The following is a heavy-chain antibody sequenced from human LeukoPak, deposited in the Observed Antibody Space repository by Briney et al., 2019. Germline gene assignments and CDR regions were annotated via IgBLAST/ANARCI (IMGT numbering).Heavy chain of an antibody. CDR1: GFTFSSYG. CDR3: AKESFYSGWYLFDY. Sequence: PGRSLRLSCAASGFTFSSYGMHWVRQAPGKGLEWVAVIWYDGSNKYYADSVKGRFTISRDNSKNTLYLQMNSLRAEDTAVYYCAKESFYSGWYLFDYWGPGTLVTVSS. J-gene: IGHJ4*02. CDR2: IWYDGSNK. D-gene: IGHD6-19*01. V-gene: IGHV3-33*06.